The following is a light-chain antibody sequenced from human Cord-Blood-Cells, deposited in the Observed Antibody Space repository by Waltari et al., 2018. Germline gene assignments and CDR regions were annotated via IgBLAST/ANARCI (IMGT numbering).Light chain of an antibody. Sequence: DVVMTKSPDSLAVSLGQRATINCKSSQSVLYSTNNKNYLTCYQQKPGQPPKLLICLASTRESGIPDRFSGSWSGTDFTLTISRLPAEDVAVYYCQQYYTRITFGPGTKVDIK. V-gene: IGKV4-1*01. CDR1: QSVLYSTNNKNY. CDR3: QQYYTRIT. J-gene: IGKJ3*01. CDR2: LAS.